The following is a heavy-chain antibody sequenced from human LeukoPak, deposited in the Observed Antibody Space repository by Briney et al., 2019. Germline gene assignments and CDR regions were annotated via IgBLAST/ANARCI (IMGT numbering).Heavy chain of an antibody. CDR2: ISAYNGNT. CDR1: GYTFTSYG. J-gene: IGHJ4*02. CDR3: ARDRRYCSSTSCYHPFDY. D-gene: IGHD2-2*01. V-gene: IGHV1-18*01. Sequence: GASVKVSCKASGYTFTSYGISWVRQAPGQGLEWMGWISAYNGNTSYAQKLQGRVTMTTDTSTSTAYMELRSLRSDDTAVYYCARDRRYCSSTSCYHPFDYWGQGTLVTVSS.